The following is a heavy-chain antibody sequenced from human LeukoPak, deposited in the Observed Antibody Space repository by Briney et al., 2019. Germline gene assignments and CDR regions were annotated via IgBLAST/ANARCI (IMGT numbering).Heavy chain of an antibody. CDR2: IYYSGST. CDR3: ASYYYDSSGYYPHDAFDI. V-gene: IGHV4-31*11. J-gene: IGHJ3*02. Sequence: PSETLSLTCAVSGGSISSGGYYWSWIRQHPGKGLEWIGYIYYSGSTYYNPSLKSRVTISVDTSKNQFSLKLSSVTAADTAVYYCASYYYDSSGYYPHDAFDIWGQGTMVTVSS. CDR1: GGSISSGGYY. D-gene: IGHD3-22*01.